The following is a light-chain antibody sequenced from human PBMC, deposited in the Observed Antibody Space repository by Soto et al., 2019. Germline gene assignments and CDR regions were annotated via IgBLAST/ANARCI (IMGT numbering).Light chain of an antibody. CDR2: GAS. J-gene: IGKJ5*01. V-gene: IGKV3-11*01. CDR1: QSVSSD. Sequence: EIVMTQSPATLSVSPGERATLSCRASQSVSSDLAWYHQKPGQAPRLLIYGASTRATGIPARFSGSGSGTEFTLTISSLEPEDSAVYYCQQRSNSPPWITFGQGTRLEIK. CDR3: QQRSNSPPWIT.